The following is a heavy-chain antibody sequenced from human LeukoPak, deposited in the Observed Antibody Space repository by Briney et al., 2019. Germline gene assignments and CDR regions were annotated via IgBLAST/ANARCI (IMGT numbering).Heavy chain of an antibody. V-gene: IGHV1-24*01. CDR2: FDPEDGET. CDR1: GYTLTELS. J-gene: IGHJ4*02. CDR3: ATVSGYYPYCFVY. Sequence: VKVSCKVSGYTLTELSMHWVRQAPGKGLEWMGGFDPEDGETIYAQKFQGRVTMTEDTSTDTAYMELSSLRSEDTAVYYCATVSGYYPYCFVYWGQGTLVTVSS. D-gene: IGHD3-22*01.